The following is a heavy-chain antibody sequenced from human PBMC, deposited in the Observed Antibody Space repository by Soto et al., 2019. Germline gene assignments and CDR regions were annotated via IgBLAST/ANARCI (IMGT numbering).Heavy chain of an antibody. CDR1: GYTFTSYR. Sequence: ASVKVSCQASGYTFTSYRISWVRQAPGQRLEWMGWINAGNGNTKYSQKFQGRVTITRDTSASTAYMELSSLRSEDTAVYYCATTMVYGMDVWGQGTTVTVSS. CDR2: INAGNGNT. D-gene: IGHD5-12*01. V-gene: IGHV1-3*01. J-gene: IGHJ6*02. CDR3: ATTMVYGMDV.